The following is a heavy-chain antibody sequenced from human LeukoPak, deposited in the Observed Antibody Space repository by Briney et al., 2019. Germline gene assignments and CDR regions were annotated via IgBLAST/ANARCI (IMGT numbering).Heavy chain of an antibody. V-gene: IGHV3-48*02. D-gene: IGHD1-26*01. CDR3: ARTPAGIGDY. Sequence: HPGGSLRLSCAASGFTFSTYNMNWVRQAPGKGLEWVSFISSGSEIIYYADSVKGRFTVSRDNAKNSLYLQMNSLRDEDTAVYYCARTPAGIGDYLGQGTLVTVSS. J-gene: IGHJ4*02. CDR1: GFTFSTYN. CDR2: ISSGSEII.